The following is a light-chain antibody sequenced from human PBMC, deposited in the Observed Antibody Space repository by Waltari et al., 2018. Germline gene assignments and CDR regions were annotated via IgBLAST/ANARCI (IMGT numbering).Light chain of an antibody. Sequence: VVTQSPSASASLRASVKLTCTLSSGQADYVIAWHQQQPQKSPKYLMKVYSNGVERKGDGIPDRFSGSSSGAERYLVIAGLQSDDEADYYCQTWATGIVVFGGGTKLTVL. CDR3: QTWATGIVV. CDR2: VYSNGVE. V-gene: IGLV4-69*01. CDR1: SGQADYV. J-gene: IGLJ3*02.